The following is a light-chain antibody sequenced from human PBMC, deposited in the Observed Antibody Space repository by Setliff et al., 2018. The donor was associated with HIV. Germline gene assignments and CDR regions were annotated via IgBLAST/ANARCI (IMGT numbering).Light chain of an antibody. CDR2: DVS. CDR3: SSYTSSGTLV. J-gene: IGLJ1*01. CDR1: SSDIGAYNY. Sequence: QSALTQPASVSGSPGQSITISCTGTSSDIGAYNYVSWYQQHPVKAPKLMIYDVSSRPSGVSKRFSGSKSGNAASLTISGLQAEDEADYYCSSYTSSGTLVFGTGTKVTVL. V-gene: IGLV2-14*01.